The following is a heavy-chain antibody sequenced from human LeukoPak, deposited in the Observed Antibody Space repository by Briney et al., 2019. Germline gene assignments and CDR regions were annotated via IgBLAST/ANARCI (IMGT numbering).Heavy chain of an antibody. CDR2: INPNSGGT. CDR3: ARTYDPGAFDI. D-gene: IGHD3-16*01. CDR1: GYTFTGYY. V-gene: IGHV1-2*06. J-gene: IGHJ3*02. Sequence: ASVKVSCKASGYTFTGYYMHWVRQAPGQVLEWMGRINPNSGGTNYAQKFRGRVTMTRDTSISTAYMELSRLRSDDTAVYYCARTYDPGAFDIWGQGTMVTVSS.